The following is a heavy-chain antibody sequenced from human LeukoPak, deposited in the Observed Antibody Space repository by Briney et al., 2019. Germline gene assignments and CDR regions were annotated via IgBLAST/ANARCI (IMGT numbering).Heavy chain of an antibody. Sequence: SETLPLTCTVSGGSINSSFYWGWTRQPPGKGLEWIGSIYYSGSTYYNPSLKSRVTISVDTSKNQFSLKLSSVTAADTAVYYCARAIGSNYYYYYYMDVWGKGTTVTVSS. CDR1: GGSINSSFY. CDR3: ARAIGSNYYYYYYMDV. CDR2: IYYSGST. J-gene: IGHJ6*03. V-gene: IGHV4-39*07. D-gene: IGHD3-10*01.